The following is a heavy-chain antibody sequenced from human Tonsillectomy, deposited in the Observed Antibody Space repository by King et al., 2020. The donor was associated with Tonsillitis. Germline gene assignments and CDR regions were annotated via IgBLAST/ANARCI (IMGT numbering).Heavy chain of an antibody. V-gene: IGHV4-34*01. J-gene: IGHJ6*04. D-gene: IGHD3-10*01. CDR1: GGSFSGYY. Sequence: VQLQQWGEGLLKPSETLSLTCAVYGGSFSGYYWSWIRQPPGKGLEWIGEINHSGSTNYNASLKSRVTMSVDTSTNQFPLKLSSLTAADTAVYYCANFLGFGVEGVDVWGKGTTVTVSS. CDR2: INHSGST. CDR3: ANFLGFGVEGVDV.